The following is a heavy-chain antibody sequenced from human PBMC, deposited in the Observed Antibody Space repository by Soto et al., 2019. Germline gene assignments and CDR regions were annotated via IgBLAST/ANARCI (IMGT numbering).Heavy chain of an antibody. D-gene: IGHD2-15*01. V-gene: IGHV3-30-3*01. CDR2: ISYDGNNK. Sequence: QVQLVESGGGVVQPGRSQRLSCAASGFTFSSYAMYWVRQAPGKGLEWVAVISYDGNNKYYADSVKGRFTISRDNSKNTLYLQMNSLRAEDTAVYYCAIAGCDGGSCYTLVGLRYGMDVWGQGTTVTVSS. CDR1: GFTFSSYA. CDR3: AIAGCDGGSCYTLVGLRYGMDV. J-gene: IGHJ6*02.